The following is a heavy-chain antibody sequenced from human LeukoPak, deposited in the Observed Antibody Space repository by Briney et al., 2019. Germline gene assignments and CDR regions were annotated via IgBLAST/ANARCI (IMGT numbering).Heavy chain of an antibody. Sequence: GGSLRLSCAASGFTFSSYGMHWVRQAPGKGLEWVAFIRYDGSNKYYADSVKGRFTVSRDSSKNTLYLQMNSLRAEDTAVYYCAKGGALYPFFFDFWGRGILVTVSS. CDR2: IRYDGSNK. CDR1: GFTFSSYG. V-gene: IGHV3-30*02. J-gene: IGHJ4*02. D-gene: IGHD3-16*01. CDR3: AKGGALYPFFFDF.